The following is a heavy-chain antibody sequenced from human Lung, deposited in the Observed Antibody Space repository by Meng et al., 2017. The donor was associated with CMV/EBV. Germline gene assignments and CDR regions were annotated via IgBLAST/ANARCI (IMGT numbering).Heavy chain of an antibody. CDR1: GFTVETNY. V-gene: IGHV3-66*02. D-gene: IGHD2-2*01. J-gene: IGHJ6*02. CDR3: ARDLVVPAAIQYYYHNYGMDV. Sequence: GEXXKISCAASGFTVETNYMSLVRQAPGKGLEWVSNIYSAGNTYYADSVKGRFTISRDNSKNTLSLQMNSLRVEDTAVYYCARDLVVPAAIQYYYHNYGMDVWXQGTTVTVSS. CDR2: IYSAGNT.